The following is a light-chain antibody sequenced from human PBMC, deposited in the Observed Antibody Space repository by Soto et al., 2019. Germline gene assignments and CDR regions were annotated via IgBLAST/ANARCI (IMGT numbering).Light chain of an antibody. J-gene: IGLJ2*01. V-gene: IGLV3-21*04. CDR3: PVWDSSSDPGV. CDR1: NIGSKS. Sequence: SYELTQPPSVSVAPGKTARITCGGNNIGSKSVHWYQQKPGQAPVLVIYYDSDRPSGIPERCSGSNSGNTATLTTSRVEAVDEADYYCPVWDSSSDPGVFGGGTKLTVL. CDR2: YDS.